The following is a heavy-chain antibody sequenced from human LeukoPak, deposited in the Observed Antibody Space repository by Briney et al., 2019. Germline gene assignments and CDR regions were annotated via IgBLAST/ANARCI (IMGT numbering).Heavy chain of an antibody. CDR1: GGSVGSAGYY. J-gene: IGHJ4*02. CDR2: VYYKSST. V-gene: IGHV4-61*08. D-gene: IGHD4/OR15-4a*01. CDR3: ARTQSQSANYRYYFGS. Sequence: SETLSLTCSVSGGSVGSAGYYWTWIRQPPGGGLEWIGYVYYKSSTNYNPSLKSRVSMSVDPSRNQFSLKLNSVTAADTAVYYCARTQSQSANYRYYFGSWGQGTLVTVSS.